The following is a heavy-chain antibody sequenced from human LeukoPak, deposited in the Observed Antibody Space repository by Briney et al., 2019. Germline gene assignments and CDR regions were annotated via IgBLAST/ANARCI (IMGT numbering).Heavy chain of an antibody. CDR1: GXSISSHYY. CDR3: ARQYGSGSSYTPVVDL. V-gene: IGHV4-39*01. D-gene: IGHD3-10*01. CDR2: IYYSGST. Sequence: PSETLSLTCTVSGXSISSHYYWIWIRQPPGKGLEWIGSIYYSGSTYYNPSLKSRVTISVDTSKNQFSLKLNSLTAAETAVYYCARQYGSGSSYTPVVDLWGQGTLVTVSS. J-gene: IGHJ4*02.